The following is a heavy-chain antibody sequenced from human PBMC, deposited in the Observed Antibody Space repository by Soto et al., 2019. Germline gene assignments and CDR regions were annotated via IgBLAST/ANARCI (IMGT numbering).Heavy chain of an antibody. Sequence: QVQLVQSGAEVKKTGSSVKVSCKASGGTFSIYGFSWVRQAPGQGPEWIGGIIPILTTPNYAQKFQGRVTIGADASATTVYMGLSSLKFEDTAVYYCATSVGIAPTGEDGMDVWGQGTSVTVSS. CDR3: ATSVGIAPTGEDGMDV. J-gene: IGHJ6*02. V-gene: IGHV1-69*01. CDR2: IIPILTTP. D-gene: IGHD2-8*02. CDR1: GGTFSIYG.